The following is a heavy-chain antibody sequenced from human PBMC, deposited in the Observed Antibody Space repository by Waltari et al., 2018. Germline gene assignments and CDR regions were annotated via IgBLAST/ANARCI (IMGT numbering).Heavy chain of an antibody. D-gene: IGHD2-21*02. CDR2: KKQDGSEK. J-gene: IGHJ4*02. CDR1: GFTFSSYW. V-gene: IGHV3-7*01. CDR3: AREGVTAFDY. Sequence: EVQLVESGGGLVQPGGSLRLSCAASGFTFSSYWMSWVRQAPGKGLEWEAKKKQDGSEKYYVDSVKGRFTISRDNAKNSLYLQMNSLRAEDTAVYYCAREGVTAFDYWGQGTLVTVSS.